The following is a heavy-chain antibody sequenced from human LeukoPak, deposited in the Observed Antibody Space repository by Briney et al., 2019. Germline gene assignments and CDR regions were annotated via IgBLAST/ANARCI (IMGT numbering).Heavy chain of an antibody. J-gene: IGHJ4*02. CDR1: GGTFSIYA. Sequence: VASVKVSCKASGGTFSIYAISWVRQAPGQGLEGVGRIIPILCTANYAQKLQDRLQITTDESTSTAYMELSRLRSEDTAVYYCAREDSSGYYYVGAFDYWGQGTLVTVSS. D-gene: IGHD3-22*01. V-gene: IGHV1-69*05. CDR3: AREDSSGYYYVGAFDY. CDR2: IIPILCTA.